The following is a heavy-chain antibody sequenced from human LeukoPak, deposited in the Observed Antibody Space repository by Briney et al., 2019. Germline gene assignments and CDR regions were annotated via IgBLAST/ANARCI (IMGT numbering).Heavy chain of an antibody. Sequence: GGSLRLSCSASGFTVITSFMSWVRQAPGKGLEWVAVISYDGSNKYYAASVKGRFTISRDNSKNTLYLQMNSLRAEDTAVYYCARDYYDSSGYLDYWGQGTLVTVSS. D-gene: IGHD3-22*01. CDR2: ISYDGSNK. J-gene: IGHJ4*02. CDR1: GFTVITSF. CDR3: ARDYYDSSGYLDY. V-gene: IGHV3-30-3*01.